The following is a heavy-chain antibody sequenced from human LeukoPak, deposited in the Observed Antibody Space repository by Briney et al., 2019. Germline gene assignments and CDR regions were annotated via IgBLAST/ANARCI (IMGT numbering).Heavy chain of an antibody. D-gene: IGHD3-10*01. CDR2: IDTSGNT. V-gene: IGHV4-4*07. CDR1: GGSISSYY. CDR3: AGNYYGSGSYYSEDRY. J-gene: IGHJ4*02. Sequence: ASETLSLTCTVSGGSISSYYWSWIRQPAGKGLEWIGRIDTSGNTNYKPSLKSRVTMSVDTSKNQFSLKLSSVTAADTAVYYCAGNYYGSGSYYSEDRYWGQGTLVTVSS.